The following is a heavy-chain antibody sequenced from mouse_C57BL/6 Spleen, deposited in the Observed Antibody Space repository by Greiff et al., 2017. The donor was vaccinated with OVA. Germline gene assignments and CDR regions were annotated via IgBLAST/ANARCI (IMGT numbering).Heavy chain of an antibody. V-gene: IGHV5-6*01. Sequence: EVKLVESGGDLVKPGGSLKLSCAASGFTFSSYGMSWVRQTPDKRLEWVATISSGGSYTYYPDSVKGRFTISRDNAKNTLYLQMSSLKSEDTAMYYCARQALLTGYFEVWGTGTTGTVSS. J-gene: IGHJ1*03. CDR2: ISSGGSYT. CDR1: GFTFSSYG. CDR3: ARQALLTGYFEV. D-gene: IGHD1-1*01.